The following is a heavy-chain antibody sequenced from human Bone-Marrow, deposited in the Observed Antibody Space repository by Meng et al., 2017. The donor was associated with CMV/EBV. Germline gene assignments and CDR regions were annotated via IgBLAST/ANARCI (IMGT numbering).Heavy chain of an antibody. CDR1: GFTFDDYA. D-gene: IGHD1-26*01. Sequence: GGSLRLSCAASGFTFDDYAMHWVRQAPGKGLEWVSGISGNSGSIGYADSVKGRLTISRDNTKNSLYLQMNSLRAEDTAVYYCAKAILVGATFYYCGMDVWGQGTTVTVSS. V-gene: IGHV3-9*01. CDR3: AKAILVGATFYYCGMDV. CDR2: ISGNSGSI. J-gene: IGHJ6*02.